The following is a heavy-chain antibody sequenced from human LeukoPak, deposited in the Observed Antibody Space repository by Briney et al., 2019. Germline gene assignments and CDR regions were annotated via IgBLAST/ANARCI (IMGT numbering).Heavy chain of an antibody. CDR3: AGGITAADPFDY. D-gene: IGHD6-13*01. Sequence: PGGSLRLSCAASGVTFSSYSMNWVRQAPGKGLEWVSSISRSSSHMYYADYADSVKSRFTISRDNAKNSLYLQMNSLRAEDTAVYYCAGGITAADPFDYWGQGTLVTVSS. V-gene: IGHV3-21*01. J-gene: IGHJ4*02. CDR2: ISRSSSHMYYA. CDR1: GVTFSSYS.